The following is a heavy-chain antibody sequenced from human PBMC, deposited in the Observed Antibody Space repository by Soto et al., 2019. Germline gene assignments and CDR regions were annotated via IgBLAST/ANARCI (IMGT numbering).Heavy chain of an antibody. J-gene: IGHJ4*02. D-gene: IGHD3-10*01. CDR3: ARETQVIRDQWYFDY. Sequence: GGSLRLSCAASGFTFSSYGMHWVRQAPGKGLEWVAVIWYDGSNKYYADSVKGRFTISRDNSKNTLYLQMNSLRAEDTAVYYCARETQVIRDQWYFDYWGQGTLVTVSS. CDR1: GFTFSSYG. CDR2: IWYDGSNK. V-gene: IGHV3-33*01.